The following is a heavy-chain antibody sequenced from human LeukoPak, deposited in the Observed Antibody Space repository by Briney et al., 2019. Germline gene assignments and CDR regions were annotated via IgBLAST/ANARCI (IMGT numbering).Heavy chain of an antibody. V-gene: IGHV4-4*07. D-gene: IGHD3-10*01. Sequence: SETLSLTCTVSGGSISSYYWSWIRQPPGKGLEWIGRIHTSGSTNYNSSLKSRVTMSVDTSKNQFSLKLSSVTAADTAVYCCARDRYYYGSGSYYFDYWGQGTLVTVSS. CDR3: ARDRYYYGSGSYYFDY. CDR1: GGSISSYY. J-gene: IGHJ4*02. CDR2: IHTSGST.